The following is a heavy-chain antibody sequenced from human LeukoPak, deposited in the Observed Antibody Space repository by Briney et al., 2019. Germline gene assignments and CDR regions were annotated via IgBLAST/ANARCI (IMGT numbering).Heavy chain of an antibody. CDR1: GFTFSSYA. CDR2: ISYDGSNK. Sequence: GGSLRLSCAASGFTFSSYAMDWVRQAPGKGLEWVAVISYDGSNKYYADSVKGRFTISRDNSKNTLYLQMNSLRAEDTAVYYCARDLPWFDPWGQGTLVTVSS. J-gene: IGHJ5*02. V-gene: IGHV3-30-3*01. CDR3: ARDLPWFDP.